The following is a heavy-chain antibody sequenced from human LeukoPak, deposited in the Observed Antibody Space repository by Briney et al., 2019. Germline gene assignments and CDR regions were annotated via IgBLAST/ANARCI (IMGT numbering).Heavy chain of an antibody. J-gene: IGHJ5*02. Sequence: ASVKVSCKASGGTFISYAISWVRQAPGQGLEWMGGIIPIFGTANYAQKFQGRVTITADESTSTAYMELSSLRSEDTAVYYCARIVPGGVVPAAMPYNWFDPWGQGTLVTVSS. CDR3: ARIVPGGVVPAAMPYNWFDP. D-gene: IGHD2-2*01. CDR2: IIPIFGTA. CDR1: GGTFISYA. V-gene: IGHV1-69*13.